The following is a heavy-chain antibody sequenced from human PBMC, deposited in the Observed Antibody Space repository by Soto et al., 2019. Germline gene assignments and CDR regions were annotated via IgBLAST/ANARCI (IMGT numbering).Heavy chain of an antibody. CDR1: GFTFTSSD. V-gene: IGHV1-58*01. J-gene: IGHJ4*02. Sequence: ASVKVSCKASGFTFTSSDVKWVRQAPGQRLEWMGWIVVGSGNTNYAQKFQERVTITRNMSTSTAYMELSSLRSEDTAVYYCAAVDYCRVGSTGNYMDFWGQGTLVTVSS. CDR3: AAVDYCRVGSTGNYMDF. D-gene: IGHD2-15*01. CDR2: IVVGSGNT.